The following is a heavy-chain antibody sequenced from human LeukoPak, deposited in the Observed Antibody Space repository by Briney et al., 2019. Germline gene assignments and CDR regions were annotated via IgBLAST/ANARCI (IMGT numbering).Heavy chain of an antibody. Sequence: PSETLSLTCTVSGGSISSYYWSWIRQPPGKGLEWIGYIYYSGSTKYNPSLKSRVTILVDTSNNQFSLKLSSVTAADTAVYYCARHAVGSVSYNFDHWGQGTLVTVSS. J-gene: IGHJ4*02. CDR1: GGSISSYY. CDR3: ARHAVGSVSYNFDH. V-gene: IGHV4-59*08. D-gene: IGHD3-10*01. CDR2: IYYSGST.